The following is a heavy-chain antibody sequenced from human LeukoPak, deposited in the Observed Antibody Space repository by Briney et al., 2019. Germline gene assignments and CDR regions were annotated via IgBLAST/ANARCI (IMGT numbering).Heavy chain of an antibody. CDR3: ARGRGLSMVRGVISAY. CDR1: GYTFTSYD. Sequence: ASVKVSCKASGYTFTSYDINWVRQATGQGLEWMGWMNPNSGNTGYAQKFQGRVTMTRNTSISTAYMELSSLRSEDTAVYYRARGRGLSMVRGVISAYWGQGTLVTVSS. V-gene: IGHV1-8*01. D-gene: IGHD3-10*01. J-gene: IGHJ4*02. CDR2: MNPNSGNT.